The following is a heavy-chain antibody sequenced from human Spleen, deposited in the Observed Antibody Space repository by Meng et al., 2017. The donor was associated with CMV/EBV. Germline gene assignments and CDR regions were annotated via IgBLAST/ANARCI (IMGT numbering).Heavy chain of an antibody. J-gene: IGHJ4*02. D-gene: IGHD4-17*01. CDR1: GYTLTSYG. Sequence: VQLVQAGDEVKKPGASVQVSYKASGYTLTSYGISWVRQAPGKGLEWMGWISAYNGNTNYAQKLQGRVTMTTDTSTSTAYMELRSLRSDDTAVYYCAVGVTTPRRVVDYWGQGTLVTVSS. CDR3: AVGVTTPRRVVDY. V-gene: IGHV1-18*01. CDR2: ISAYNGNT.